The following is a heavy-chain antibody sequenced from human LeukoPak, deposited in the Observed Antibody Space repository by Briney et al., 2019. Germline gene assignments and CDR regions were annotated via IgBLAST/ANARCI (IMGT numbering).Heavy chain of an antibody. CDR2: INSDSRLM. V-gene: IGHV3-21*01. Sequence: GGSLRLSCAASGFTFSSYSMNWVRQAPGKGLEWVSSINSDSRLMYYAESVKGRFTISRDNARNSLYLQLNSLRAEDTAVYFCVRDLFDDYSLDYWGQGTLVIVSA. CDR3: VRDLFDDYSLDY. D-gene: IGHD3-16*01. J-gene: IGHJ4*02. CDR1: GFTFSSYS.